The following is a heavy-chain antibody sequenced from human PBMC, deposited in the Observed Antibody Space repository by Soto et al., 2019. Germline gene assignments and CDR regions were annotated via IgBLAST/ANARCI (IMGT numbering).Heavy chain of an antibody. J-gene: IGHJ4*02. V-gene: IGHV3-23*01. CDR2: ISGSGGST. CDR1: GFTFSSYA. Sequence: EVQLLGSGGGLVQPGGSLRLSCAASGFTFSSYAMSWVRQAPGKGLEWVSAISGSGGSTYYADSVKGRFTISRDNSKNTLYLQMNSLRAEDTAVYYCAKAGYCGGDCFYYFDYWGQGTLVTVSS. CDR3: AKAGYCGGDCFYYFDY. D-gene: IGHD2-21*02.